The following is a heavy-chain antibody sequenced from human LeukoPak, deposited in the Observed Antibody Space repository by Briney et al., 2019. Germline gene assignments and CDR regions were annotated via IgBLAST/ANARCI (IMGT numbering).Heavy chain of an antibody. CDR3: ANLNVAARRPTGLGKGGTDFDY. CDR2: ISGSGGST. CDR1: GFTFSSYA. Sequence: PGGSLRLSCAASGFTFSSYAMSWVRQAPGKGLEWVSAISGSGGSTYYADSVKGRFTISRDNSKNTLYLQMNSLRAEDTAVYYCANLNVAARRPTGLGKGGTDFDYWGQGTLVTVSS. J-gene: IGHJ4*02. V-gene: IGHV3-23*01. D-gene: IGHD6-6*01.